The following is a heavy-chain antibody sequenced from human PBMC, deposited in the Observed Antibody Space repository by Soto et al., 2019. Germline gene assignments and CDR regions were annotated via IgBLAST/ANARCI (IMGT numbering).Heavy chain of an antibody. D-gene: IGHD5-12*01. J-gene: IGHJ4*02. CDR2: IYHSGST. CDR3: AKAWGGSVKNYFDY. V-gene: IGHV4-30-2*01. CDR1: GGSIRSGGYS. Sequence: SETLSLTCAVSGGSIRSGGYSWSWIRQPPGKGLEWIGYIYHSGSTYYNPSLKSRVTISVDRSKNQFSLKLSSVTAEDTALYYCAKAWGGSVKNYFDYWGQGTRVTVSS.